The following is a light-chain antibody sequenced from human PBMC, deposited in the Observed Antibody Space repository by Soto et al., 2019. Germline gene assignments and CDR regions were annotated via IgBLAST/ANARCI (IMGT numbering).Light chain of an antibody. V-gene: IGKV1-5*03. CDR2: QAS. Sequence: DIQMTQSPSTLSASVGDGVRITSRAGQGLIRHLACNQQKPGKAPNLLIYQASNLETGVPSRFTGSGSGTEFTLTISSLQPDDLATYYCLQYQSYWTFGQGTKVEVK. CDR1: QGLIRH. J-gene: IGKJ1*01. CDR3: LQYQSYWT.